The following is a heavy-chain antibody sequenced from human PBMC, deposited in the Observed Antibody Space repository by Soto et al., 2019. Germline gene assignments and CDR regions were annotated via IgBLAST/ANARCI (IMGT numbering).Heavy chain of an antibody. J-gene: IGHJ5*02. CDR3: ARDGIGGSCYRSWFEP. CDR1: GGTFSSYA. V-gene: IGHV1-69*13. CDR2: IIPIFGTA. D-gene: IGHD2-15*01. Sequence: SVKVSCTASGGTFSSYAISWVRQAPGQGLEWMGGIIPIFGTANYAQKFQGRVTITADESTSTAYMELSSLRSEDTAVYYCARDGIGGSCYRSWFEPWGQGTLVTVAS.